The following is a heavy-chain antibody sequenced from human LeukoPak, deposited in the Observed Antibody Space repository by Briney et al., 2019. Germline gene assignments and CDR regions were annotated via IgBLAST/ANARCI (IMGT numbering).Heavy chain of an antibody. CDR1: GGSINSHY. CDR3: ARMPVRSYYYNYYMDV. Sequence: PSETLSLTCTVSGGSINSHYWSWIRQPPGKGLEWIGYISYTGTTYYNRSLKSRVTISVDTSRKQFSLKLNTVAAADTAVYYCARMPVRSYYYNYYMDVWGKGTTVTVSS. V-gene: IGHV4-59*11. J-gene: IGHJ6*03. CDR2: ISYTGTT. D-gene: IGHD2-2*01.